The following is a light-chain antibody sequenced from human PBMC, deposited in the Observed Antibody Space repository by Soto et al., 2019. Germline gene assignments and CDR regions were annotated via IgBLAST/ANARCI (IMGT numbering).Light chain of an antibody. V-gene: IGKV1-39*01. Sequence: DIQMTQSPSSLSASVGDRVTITCRASQNIGTYLNWYQQKPGKAPTVLIYTASTLQSGVPSRFSGSGSGTDFTLTINSLQPEDSATYYYHQSYSSLVYTFGPGTQLEIK. CDR2: TAS. CDR1: QNIGTY. J-gene: IGKJ2*01. CDR3: HQSYSSLVYT.